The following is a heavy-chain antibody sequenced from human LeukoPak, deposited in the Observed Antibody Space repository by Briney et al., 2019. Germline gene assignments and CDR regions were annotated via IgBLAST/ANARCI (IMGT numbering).Heavy chain of an antibody. CDR3: ARETILAVAGDF. CDR2: ISSTSITM. V-gene: IGHV3-48*01. Sequence: GGSLRLSCAASGLTFNRNNMNWVRQAPGKGLQWVSYISSTSITMYYADSVKGRFTISRDNAKNSLYLQMNSLRADDTAVYYCARETILAVAGDFWGQGTLVTVSS. CDR1: GLTFNRNN. D-gene: IGHD6-19*01. J-gene: IGHJ4*02.